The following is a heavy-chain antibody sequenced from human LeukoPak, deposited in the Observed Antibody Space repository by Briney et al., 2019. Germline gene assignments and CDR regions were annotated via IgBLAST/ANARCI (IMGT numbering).Heavy chain of an antibody. D-gene: IGHD6-19*01. J-gene: IGHJ4*02. CDR1: GGTFSSYA. V-gene: IGHV1-69*13. CDR2: IIPIFGTA. Sequence: PVKVSCKASGGTFSSYAISWVRQAPGQGLEWMGGIIPIFGTANYAQKFQGRVTITADESTSTAYMELSSLRSEDTAVYYCALASSGWYDFDYWGQGTLVTVSS. CDR3: ALASSGWYDFDY.